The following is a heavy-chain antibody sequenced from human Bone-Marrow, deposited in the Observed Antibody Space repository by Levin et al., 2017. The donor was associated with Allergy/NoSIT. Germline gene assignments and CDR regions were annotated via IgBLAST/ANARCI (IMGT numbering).Heavy chain of an antibody. D-gene: IGHD4-17*01. CDR1: GFTFSTYW. Sequence: PGGSLRLSCAASGFTFSTYWMHWVRQTPGKGLVWVSRINSDGSSTTYADSVKGRFTISRDNAKNMVYLQMNSLGAEDTAVYYCTRESATVRLPMDYWGQGALVTVSS. CDR3: TRESATVRLPMDY. J-gene: IGHJ4*02. V-gene: IGHV3-74*01. CDR2: INSDGSST.